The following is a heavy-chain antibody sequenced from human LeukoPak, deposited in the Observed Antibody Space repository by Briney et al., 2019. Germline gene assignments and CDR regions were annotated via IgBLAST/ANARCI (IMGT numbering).Heavy chain of an antibody. J-gene: IGHJ4*02. CDR3: AKDEEQWLTPDY. Sequence: GGSLRLSCAASGFTFSSYSMNWVRQAPGKGLEWVSSISSSSSYIYYADSVKGRFTISRDNAKNSLYLQMNSLRAEDTAVYYCAKDEEQWLTPDYWGQGTPVTVSS. D-gene: IGHD6-19*01. V-gene: IGHV3-21*01. CDR1: GFTFSSYS. CDR2: ISSSSSYI.